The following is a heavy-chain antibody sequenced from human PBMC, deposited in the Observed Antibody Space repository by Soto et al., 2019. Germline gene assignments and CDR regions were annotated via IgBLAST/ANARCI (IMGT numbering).Heavy chain of an antibody. V-gene: IGHV4-4*02. CDR1: GGSISSSNW. D-gene: IGHD1-20*01. Sequence: SETLSLTCAVSGGSISSSNWWSWVRQPPGKGLEWIGEIYHSGSANYNPSLKSRVTISVDKSKNQFSLKLTSVTAADTAVYYCARRITGTTWAFDHWGQGILVTVSS. CDR3: ARRITGTTWAFDH. CDR2: IYHSGSA. J-gene: IGHJ4*02.